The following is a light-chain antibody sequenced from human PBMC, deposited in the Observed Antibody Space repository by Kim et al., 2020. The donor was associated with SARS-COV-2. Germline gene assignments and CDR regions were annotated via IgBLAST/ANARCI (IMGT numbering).Light chain of an antibody. J-gene: IGKJ1*01. CDR2: WAS. CDR1: QSVLYSSNNKNY. V-gene: IGKV4-1*01. CDR3: QQYYSTRT. Sequence: RATSNCKASQSVLYSSNNKNYLAWYQQKPGQPPKLLIYWASTREAGVHDRFSGSGSGTDFTLTISSLQAEDVAVYYCQQYYSTRTFGQGTKVDSK.